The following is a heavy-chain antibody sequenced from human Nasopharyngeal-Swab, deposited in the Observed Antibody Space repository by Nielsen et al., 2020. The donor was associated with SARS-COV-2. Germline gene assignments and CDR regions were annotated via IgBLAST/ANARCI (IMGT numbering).Heavy chain of an antibody. CDR1: GLGFSASP. V-gene: IGHV3-73*01. J-gene: IGHJ3*02. D-gene: IGHD1-26*01. Sequence: GGSLRLSCAASGLGFSASPIIWVRQASGKGLEWVGRIRNKVNSYATTYGVSVKGRFTISRDDSKNTAYLQMNSLKTEDTAVYYCARVNPISGSYYDAIDIWGQGTMVTVSS. CDR3: ARVNPISGSYYDAIDI. CDR2: IRNKVNSYAT.